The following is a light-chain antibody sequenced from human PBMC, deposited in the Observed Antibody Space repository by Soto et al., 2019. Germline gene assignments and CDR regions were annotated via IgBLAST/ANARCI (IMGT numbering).Light chain of an antibody. CDR1: QSVSRN. CDR2: GAS. J-gene: IGKJ1*01. CDR3: QQHRP. Sequence: EIVMTQSPATLSVSPGERATLSCRASQSVSRNLARYQQKPGQAPRLLIYGASTRASGIPATFSGSGSGTEFTLTITSLQSEDLAVYFCQQHRPFGQVT. V-gene: IGKV3-15*01.